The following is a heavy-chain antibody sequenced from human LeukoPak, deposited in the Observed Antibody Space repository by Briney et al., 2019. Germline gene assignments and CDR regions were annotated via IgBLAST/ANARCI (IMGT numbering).Heavy chain of an antibody. CDR2: IYYSGST. CDR1: GGSISSYY. J-gene: IGHJ4*02. V-gene: IGHV4-39*01. D-gene: IGHD3-10*01. Sequence: SETLSLTCTVSGGSISSYYWGWIRQPPGKGLEWIGSIYYSGSTYYNPSLKSRVTISVDTSKNQFSLKLSSVTAADTAVYYCARPMVRGVISVYFDYWGQGTLVTVSS. CDR3: ARPMVRGVISVYFDY.